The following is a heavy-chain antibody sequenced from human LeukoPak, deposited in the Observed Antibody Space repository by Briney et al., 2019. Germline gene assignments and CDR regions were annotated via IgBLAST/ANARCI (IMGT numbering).Heavy chain of an antibody. Sequence: SETLSLTCAVYGGSFIDYYWSWLRQPPGKGLEWIGSIYYSGSTYYNPSLKSRVTISVDTSKNQFSLKLSSVTAADTAVYYCARLARVLLWFRERRGAFDIWGQGTMVTVSS. CDR3: ARLARVLLWFRERRGAFDI. CDR1: GGSFIDYY. D-gene: IGHD3-10*01. V-gene: IGHV4-34*01. CDR2: IYYSGST. J-gene: IGHJ3*02.